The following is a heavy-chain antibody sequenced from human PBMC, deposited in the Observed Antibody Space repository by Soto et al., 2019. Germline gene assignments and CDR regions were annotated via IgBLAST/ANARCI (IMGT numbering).Heavy chain of an antibody. V-gene: IGHV3-23*01. J-gene: IGHJ4*02. Sequence: EVQLLESGGGLVQPGGSLRLSCAASGFTFSSYAMSWVRQAPGMGLEWVSGIIGSGTSTYYADSVKGRFTISRDNSKNTLFLQMNSLRAEYTAVYYWAKGKGLTVSSTNYWGQGTLVTVSS. CDR2: IIGSGTST. CDR1: GFTFSSYA. CDR3: AKGKGLTVSSTNY. D-gene: IGHD2-2*01.